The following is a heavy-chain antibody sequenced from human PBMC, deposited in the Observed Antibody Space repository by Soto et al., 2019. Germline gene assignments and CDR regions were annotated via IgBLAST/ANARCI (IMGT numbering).Heavy chain of an antibody. V-gene: IGHV6-1*01. CDR3: ARTLRGRGVKYFDD. CDR1: GDSVSNNSVA. J-gene: IGHJ4*02. CDR2: TYYRSKWHY. D-gene: IGHD3-10*01. Sequence: SQTLSLTCAISGDSVSNNSVAWNWVRQSPSRGLEWLGRTYYRSKWHYDYAPSVRSRITINPDTSKNHFSLQLNSVSPEDADVYYCARTLRGRGVKYFDDWGQGTLVTVSS.